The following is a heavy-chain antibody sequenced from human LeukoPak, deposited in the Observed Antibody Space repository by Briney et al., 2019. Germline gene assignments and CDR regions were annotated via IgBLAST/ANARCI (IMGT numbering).Heavy chain of an antibody. D-gene: IGHD5-24*01. V-gene: IGHV4-30-4*07. J-gene: IGHJ4*02. Sequence: PSETLSLTCAVSGGSISSGGYSWSWIRQPPGKGLEWIGYIYYSGSTYYNPSLKSRVTISVDKSKNQFSLKLSSVTAADTAVYYCARSRDGYNYRDYWGQGTLVTVSS. CDR2: IYYSGST. CDR1: GGSISSGGYS. CDR3: ARSRDGYNYRDY.